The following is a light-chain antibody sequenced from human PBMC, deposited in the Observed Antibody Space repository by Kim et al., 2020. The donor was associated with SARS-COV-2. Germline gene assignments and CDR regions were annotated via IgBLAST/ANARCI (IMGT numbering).Light chain of an antibody. Sequence: PGQTASITCSGGKLGDKYACWYQQKPGQSPVLVIYQDSKRPSGIPERFSGSNSGNTATLTTSGTQAMDEADYYCQAWDSSTAGWVFGGGTQLTVL. J-gene: IGLJ3*02. CDR2: QDS. CDR3: QAWDSSTAGWV. CDR1: KLGDKY. V-gene: IGLV3-1*01.